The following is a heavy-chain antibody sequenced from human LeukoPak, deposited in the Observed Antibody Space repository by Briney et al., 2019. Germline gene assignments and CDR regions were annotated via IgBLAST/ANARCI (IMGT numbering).Heavy chain of an antibody. D-gene: IGHD3/OR15-3a*01. CDR1: GITFGSCG. CDR2: IRYDGSNK. V-gene: IGHV3-30*02. CDR3: AEEVGWLNDLAQVFGV. J-gene: IGHJ3*01. Sequence: PGGSLRLSCAASGITFGSCGMYRVRQAPGKGLEWVAFIRYDGSNKYYADSVKGRFTISRDNSKNILYLQMNSLRPEDTAVYDCAEEVGWLNDLAQVFGVWGQGTMVTVSS.